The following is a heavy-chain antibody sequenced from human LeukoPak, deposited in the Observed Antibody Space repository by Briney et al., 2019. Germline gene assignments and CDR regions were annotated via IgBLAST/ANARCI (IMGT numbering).Heavy chain of an antibody. D-gene: IGHD3-10*01. CDR1: GGSFSDYY. Sequence: SETLSLTCAVYGGSFSDYYWHWIRQPPGKGLEWIGEINHSGSTNYNPSLKSRVTISVDTSKNQFSLKLSSVTAADTAVYYCARHRAITMVRGVITLYYFDYWGQGTLVTVSS. CDR2: INHSGST. V-gene: IGHV4-34*01. CDR3: ARHRAITMVRGVITLYYFDY. J-gene: IGHJ4*02.